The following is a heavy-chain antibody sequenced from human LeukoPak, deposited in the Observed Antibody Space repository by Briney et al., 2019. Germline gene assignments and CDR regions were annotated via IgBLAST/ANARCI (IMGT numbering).Heavy chain of an antibody. D-gene: IGHD1-1*01. V-gene: IGHV3-21*01. Sequence: GGSLRLSCAASGFTFSSYSMNWVRQAPGKGLEWVSSISSSSSYIYYADSVKGRFTISRDNAKNSLYLQMNSLRAEDTAAYYCARAAGGTYYYYYMDVWGKGTTVTVSS. J-gene: IGHJ6*03. CDR1: GFTFSSYS. CDR3: ARAAGGTYYYYYMDV. CDR2: ISSSSSYI.